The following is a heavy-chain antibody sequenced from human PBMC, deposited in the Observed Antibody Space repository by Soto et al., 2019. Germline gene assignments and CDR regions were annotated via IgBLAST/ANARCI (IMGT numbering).Heavy chain of an antibody. CDR3: ARSPIMITFGGVIVAHFDY. CDR1: GGSISSSSYY. D-gene: IGHD3-16*02. Sequence: SETLSLTCTVSGGSISSSSYYWGWIRQPPGKGLEWIGSIYYSGSTYYNPSLKSRVTISVDTSKNQFSLKLSSVTAADTAVYYCARSPIMITFGGVIVAHFDYWGQGTLVTVSS. J-gene: IGHJ4*02. CDR2: IYYSGST. V-gene: IGHV4-39*01.